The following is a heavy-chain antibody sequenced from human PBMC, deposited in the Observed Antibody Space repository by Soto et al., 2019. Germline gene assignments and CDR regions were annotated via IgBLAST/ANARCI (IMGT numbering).Heavy chain of an antibody. CDR3: ARGQCSSASCFYFDY. V-gene: IGHV1-69*13. CDR2: IIPRSGTS. D-gene: IGHD2-2*01. J-gene: IGHJ4*02. CDR1: GGTFSSYA. Sequence: ASVKVSCKASGGTFSSYAISWVRQAPGQGLEWMGGIIPRSGTSNYAQKFQGRVTITADESTSTAYMELSSLRSEDTTLYYCARGQCSSASCFYFDYWGQGSLVTVSS.